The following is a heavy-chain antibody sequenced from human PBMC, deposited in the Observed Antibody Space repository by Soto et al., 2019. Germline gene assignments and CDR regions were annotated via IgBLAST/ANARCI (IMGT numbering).Heavy chain of an antibody. CDR2: ISSSSSYI. CDR1: GFTLSSYS. Sequence: EVQLVESGGGLIKAGGSLRLSCAASGFTLSSYSMNWVRQAPGKGLEWVSSISSSSSYIYYADSVKGRFTISRDNAKNSLYLQMNSLRAEDTAVYYCARDYGGMYYFDYWGQGTLVTVAS. CDR3: ARDYGGMYYFDY. V-gene: IGHV3-21*01. D-gene: IGHD4-17*01. J-gene: IGHJ4*02.